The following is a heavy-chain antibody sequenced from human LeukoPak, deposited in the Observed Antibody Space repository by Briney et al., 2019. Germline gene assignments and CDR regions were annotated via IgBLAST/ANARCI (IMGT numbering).Heavy chain of an antibody. D-gene: IGHD3-22*01. J-gene: IGHJ4*02. V-gene: IGHV4-59*12. CDR3: ARDDYYDSSGQKEDNFDY. CDR1: GGSISSYY. CDR2: IYYSGST. Sequence: SETLSLTCTVSGGSISSYYWSWIRQPPGKGLEWIGYIYYSGSTNYNPSLKSRVTISVDTSKNQFSLKLSSVTAADTAVYYCARDDYYDSSGQKEDNFDYWGQGTLVTVSS.